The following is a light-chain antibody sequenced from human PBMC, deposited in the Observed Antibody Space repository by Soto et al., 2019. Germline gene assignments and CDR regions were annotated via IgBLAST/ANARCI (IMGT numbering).Light chain of an antibody. CDR1: SSDVGGYNY. V-gene: IGLV2-14*01. J-gene: IGLJ3*02. CDR3: SSYTSSIHWV. CDR2: DVS. Sequence: QSALTQPASVSGSPGQSITISCTGTSSDVGGYNYVSWYQQHPGQAPKLMIYDVSNRPSGVSNRFSGSKSGNTASLTISGLQAEDEADYYCSSYTSSIHWVFGGGTKLTVL.